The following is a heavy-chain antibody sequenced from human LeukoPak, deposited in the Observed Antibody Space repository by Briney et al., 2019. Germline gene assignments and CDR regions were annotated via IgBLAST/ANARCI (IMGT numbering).Heavy chain of an antibody. Sequence: PGGSLRLSCAVSGLTVNNSYINWIRQAPGKGLEWVSVLYRGGKTYYADSVKGRFTISRDNSKNTVSLQMNSLRVEDTAVYYCARGNLIGHSSSWYLFDYWGQGALVTVSS. CDR2: LYRGGKT. D-gene: IGHD6-13*01. CDR3: ARGNLIGHSSSWYLFDY. J-gene: IGHJ4*02. V-gene: IGHV3-53*01. CDR1: GLTVNNSY.